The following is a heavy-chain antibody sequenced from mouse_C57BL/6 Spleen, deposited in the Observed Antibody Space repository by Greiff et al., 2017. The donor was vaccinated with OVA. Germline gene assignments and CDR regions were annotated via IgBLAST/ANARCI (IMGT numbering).Heavy chain of an antibody. CDR3: ARGDYDWVDY. CDR2: INPSSGYT. Sequence: VQLVESGAELARPGASVKMSCKASGYTFTSYTMHWVKQRPGQGLEWIGYINPSSGYTKYNQKFKDKATLTADKSSSTAYMQLSSLTSEDSAVYYCARGDYDWVDYWGQGTTLTVSS. V-gene: IGHV1-4*01. J-gene: IGHJ2*01. CDR1: GYTFTSYT. D-gene: IGHD2-4*01.